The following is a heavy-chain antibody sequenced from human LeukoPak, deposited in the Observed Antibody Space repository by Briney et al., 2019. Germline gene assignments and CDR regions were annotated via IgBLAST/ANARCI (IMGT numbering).Heavy chain of an antibody. CDR1: GFTFSDYY. V-gene: IGHV3-11*04. CDR3: ARCDSSGYYFYYYYYMDV. J-gene: IGHJ6*03. Sequence: PGGSLRLSCAASGFTFSDYYMSWIRQAPGKGLEWVSYISSSGSTIYYADSVKGRFTTSRDNAKNSLYLQMNSLRAEDTAVYYCARCDSSGYYFYYYYYMDVWGKGTTVTVSS. D-gene: IGHD3-22*01. CDR2: ISSSGSTI.